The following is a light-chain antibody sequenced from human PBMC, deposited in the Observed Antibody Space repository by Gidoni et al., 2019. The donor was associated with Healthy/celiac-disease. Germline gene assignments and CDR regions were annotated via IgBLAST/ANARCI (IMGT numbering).Light chain of an antibody. Sequence: EIVLPQSQGTLSLSPGERATLSCRASQSVSSSYLACYRQNPGQAPRLLIYGASSRATGIPDRFSGSGSGTDFTLTISRLEPEDFAVYYCQQYGSAPKFXQXTKVEIK. V-gene: IGKV3-20*01. J-gene: IGKJ1*01. CDR2: GAS. CDR1: QSVSSSY. CDR3: QQYGSAPK.